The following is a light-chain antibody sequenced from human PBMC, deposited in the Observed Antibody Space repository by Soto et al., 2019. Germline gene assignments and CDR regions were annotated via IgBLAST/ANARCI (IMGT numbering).Light chain of an antibody. Sequence: DIQMTQSPSSLSASVGDRVTITCRASQSISRYLHWYQQKPGKAPRLLIYTASSLQSGVPSRFSGSGSGTDFILTISSLQPEEFASYYCQQSHSISYTFGQGTKLEIK. CDR3: QQSHSISYT. CDR1: QSISRY. V-gene: IGKV1-39*01. J-gene: IGKJ2*01. CDR2: TAS.